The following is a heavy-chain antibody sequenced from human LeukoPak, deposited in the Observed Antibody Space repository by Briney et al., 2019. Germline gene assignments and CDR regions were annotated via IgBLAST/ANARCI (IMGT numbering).Heavy chain of an antibody. CDR1: GFTFSSHW. V-gene: IGHV3-74*01. Sequence: GGSLRLSCAASGFTFSSHWMHWVRHAPGKGLVCVSGISDDGRSTSYADSVKGRFTISRDNAKNTLYLQMNSLRAEDTAVFYCTRAGMYYYGSGPDYWGQGTLVTVSS. CDR3: TRAGMYYYGSGPDY. D-gene: IGHD3-10*01. J-gene: IGHJ4*02. CDR2: ISDDGRST.